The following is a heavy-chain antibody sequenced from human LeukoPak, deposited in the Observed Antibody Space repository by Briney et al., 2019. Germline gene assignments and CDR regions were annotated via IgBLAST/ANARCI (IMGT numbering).Heavy chain of an antibody. D-gene: IGHD2-2*01. Sequence: ASLKLSCKASGYTFSDYYIHWVRQAPGQGLEWMGWINPSSGATDYAPKFQGRIIMTRDTSITTAYMELSRLRSGDTAVYYCVKDVCSFTSCFRLDLDPWGPGALVTVSS. J-gene: IGHJ5*02. CDR3: VKDVCSFTSCFRLDLDP. V-gene: IGHV1-2*02. CDR2: INPSSGAT. CDR1: GYTFSDYY.